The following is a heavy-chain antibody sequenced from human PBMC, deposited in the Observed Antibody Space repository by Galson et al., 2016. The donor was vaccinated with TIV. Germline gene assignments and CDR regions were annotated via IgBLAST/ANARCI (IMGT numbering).Heavy chain of an antibody. CDR2: FHHGWNT. CDR3: VRGYYSSWYPNWFDP. J-gene: IGHJ5*02. D-gene: IGHD6-13*01. CDR1: GYSISSGYY. Sequence: SETLSLTCAVSGYSISSGYYWGWIRQPPGKGLEWIGNFHHGWNTYYSPSLKSRVTISVDTSKNQFSLKLSPVTAADTAVYYCVRGYYSSWYPNWFDPWGQGTLVIVSS. V-gene: IGHV4-38-2*01.